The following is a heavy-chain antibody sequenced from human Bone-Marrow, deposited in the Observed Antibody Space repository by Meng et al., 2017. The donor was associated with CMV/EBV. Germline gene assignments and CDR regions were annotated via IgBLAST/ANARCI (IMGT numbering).Heavy chain of an antibody. Sequence: GESLKISCAASGFTFSSYGMHWVRQAPGKGPEWVAVIWYDGSNKYYADSVKGRFTISRDNSKNTVYLQMNSLRAEDTAVYYCARDLGYYYFDYWGQGTLVTVSS. J-gene: IGHJ4*02. D-gene: IGHD5-18*01. CDR2: IWYDGSNK. CDR1: GFTFSSYG. CDR3: ARDLGYYYFDY. V-gene: IGHV3-33*01.